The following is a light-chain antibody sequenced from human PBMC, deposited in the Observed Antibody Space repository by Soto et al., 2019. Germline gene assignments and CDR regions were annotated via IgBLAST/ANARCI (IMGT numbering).Light chain of an antibody. CDR2: EVR. Sequence: QSALTQPASVSGSAGQSITISCSGTMRDVGAYNLVSWYQQHPGTAPKLIIYEVRNRPSGISSRFSGSRSGNTASLTISGLQPEDEGDYYCTSYTSRSRLVVFGGGTKLTVL. CDR1: MRDVGAYNL. CDR3: TSYTSRSRLVV. V-gene: IGLV2-14*01. J-gene: IGLJ2*01.